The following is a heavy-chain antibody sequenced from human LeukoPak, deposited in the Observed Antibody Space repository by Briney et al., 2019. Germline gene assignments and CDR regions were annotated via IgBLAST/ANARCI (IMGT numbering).Heavy chain of an antibody. CDR2: INPNSGGT. J-gene: IGHJ3*02. CDR3: ARDPPIGGADVFDI. CDR1: GYTFTGYY. Sequence: GASLKVSCKAAGYTFTGYYMHWVRQAPGQGLEWMGWINPNSGGTNCAQKFQGRVTMTRDTSISTAYMELSRLTSDDTAVYYCARDPPIGGADVFDIWGQGTMVTVSS. D-gene: IGHD3-10*01. V-gene: IGHV1-2*02.